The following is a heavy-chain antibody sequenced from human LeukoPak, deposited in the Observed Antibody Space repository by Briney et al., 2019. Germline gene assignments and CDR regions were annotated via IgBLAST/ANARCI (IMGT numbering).Heavy chain of an antibody. V-gene: IGHV3-23*01. Sequence: GGSLRLSCAASGFTFNRYAISWVRQAPGKGLEWVSTISSSGDTTFYADSVKGRFTISRDNSKNMLYLQMSSLTAEDTALYYCVRRGDASSGCGDHGYWGQRALVTVSS. CDR1: GFTFNRYA. CDR3: VRRGDASSGCGDHGY. CDR2: ISSSGDTT. D-gene: IGHD6-19*01. J-gene: IGHJ4*02.